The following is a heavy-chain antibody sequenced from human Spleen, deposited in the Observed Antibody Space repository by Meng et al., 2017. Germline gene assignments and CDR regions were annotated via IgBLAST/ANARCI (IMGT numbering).Heavy chain of an antibody. CDR2: IYTSGST. CDR1: GGSISSGSYY. D-gene: IGHD3-10*01. J-gene: IGHJ4*02. Sequence: SETLSLTCTVSGGSISSGSYYWSWIRQPAGKGLEWIGRIYTSGSTNYNPSLKSRVTISVDTSKNQFSLKLSSVTAADTAVYYCARGLRRGSGSYLGYWGQGTLVTVSS. CDR3: ARGLRRGSGSYLGY. V-gene: IGHV4-61*02.